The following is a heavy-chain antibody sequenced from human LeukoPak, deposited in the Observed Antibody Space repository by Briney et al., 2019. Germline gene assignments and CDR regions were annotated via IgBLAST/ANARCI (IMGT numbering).Heavy chain of an antibody. J-gene: IGHJ4*02. V-gene: IGHV3-7*03. CDR1: GFTYSSYW. CDR3: TRDYRGTFDY. D-gene: IGHD1-26*01. Sequence: GGSPRLSCVASGFTYSSYWMSWVRQAPGKGLEWVANIKQDGSEKNYVDSVKGRFTISRDNAKNSLYLQMNSLRAEDTAVYYCTRDYRGTFDYWGQGTLVTVSS. CDR2: IKQDGSEK.